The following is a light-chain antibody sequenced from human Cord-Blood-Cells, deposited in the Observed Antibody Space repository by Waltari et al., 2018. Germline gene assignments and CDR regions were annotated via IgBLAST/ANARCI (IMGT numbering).Light chain of an antibody. Sequence: DIQMTQSPSSLSASVGDRVTITFRASQSISSYLNWYQQKPGKAPKLLIYAASSLQSGVPSRFSGSGSGTDFTLTISSLQPEDFATYNCQQSYSTPWTFGQGTKVEIK. J-gene: IGKJ1*01. CDR2: AAS. CDR1: QSISSY. V-gene: IGKV1-39*01. CDR3: QQSYSTPWT.